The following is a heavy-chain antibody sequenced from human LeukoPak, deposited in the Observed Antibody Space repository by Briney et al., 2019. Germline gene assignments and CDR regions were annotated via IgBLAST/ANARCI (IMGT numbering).Heavy chain of an antibody. CDR1: VYTFTTYD. Sequence: ASVTVSCKASVYTFTTYDINWVRQAAGQGLEWMGWMNPNSGNTGYAQKFQGRVTITRDTSISTAYMELRTLRSDDTAVYYCARGGDYYGLGDYWGQGTLVTVSS. CDR3: ARGGDYYGLGDY. D-gene: IGHD3-22*01. J-gene: IGHJ4*02. CDR2: MNPNSGNT. V-gene: IGHV1-8*03.